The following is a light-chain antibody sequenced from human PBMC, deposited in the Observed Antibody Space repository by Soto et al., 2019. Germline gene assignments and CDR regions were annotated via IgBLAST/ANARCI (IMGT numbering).Light chain of an antibody. V-gene: IGLV2-14*01. CDR1: SSEIGRYKF. CDR2: EGT. Sequence: QSALTQPASVSGSLGLSITISCTGTSSEIGRYKFVSWFQQHPGKAPKLMIFEGTNRPSGVSNRFSGSKSGNTASLTISGLQAEDEAIYFCSSSTNTNTLVIFGGGTQLTVL. CDR3: SSSTNTNTLVI. J-gene: IGLJ2*01.